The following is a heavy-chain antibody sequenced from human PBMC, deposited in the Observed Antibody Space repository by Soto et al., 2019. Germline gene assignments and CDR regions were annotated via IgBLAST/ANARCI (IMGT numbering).Heavy chain of an antibody. Sequence: GGSLRLSCAASGFTFSSYGMHWVRQAPGKGLEWVAVISYDGSNKYYADSVKGRFTISRDNSKNTLYLQMNSLRAEDTAVYYCAKPLLDHEYYFDYWGQGXLVTVSS. V-gene: IGHV3-30*18. CDR1: GFTFSSYG. CDR2: ISYDGSNK. CDR3: AKPLLDHEYYFDY. J-gene: IGHJ4*02. D-gene: IGHD2-15*01.